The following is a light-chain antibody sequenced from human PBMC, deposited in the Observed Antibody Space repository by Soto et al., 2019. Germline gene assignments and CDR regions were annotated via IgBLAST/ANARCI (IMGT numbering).Light chain of an antibody. Sequence: IVMTQSPATLSVSPGERATISCRASQSVGRSLAWYQQKPGQAPRLLIYGTSARATGIPATLSGSGSGTEFTLTISSLLSEDFAIDYCQQYDNWPSVTFGGGTKVEIK. CDR3: QQYDNWPSVT. CDR2: GTS. V-gene: IGKV3-15*01. CDR1: QSVGRS. J-gene: IGKJ4*01.